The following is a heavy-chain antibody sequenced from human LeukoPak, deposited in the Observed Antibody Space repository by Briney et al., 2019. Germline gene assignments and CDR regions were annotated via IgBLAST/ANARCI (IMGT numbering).Heavy chain of an antibody. CDR1: GGSFSGYY. CDR3: ARLPLRSHFDY. CDR2: INHSGST. Sequence: SETLSLTCAVYGGSFSGYYWSWIRQPPGKGLEWIGEINHSGSTNYNPSLKSRVTISVDTSKNQFSLKLNSVTAADTAVYYCARLPLRSHFDYWGQGTLVTVSS. V-gene: IGHV4-34*01. J-gene: IGHJ4*02.